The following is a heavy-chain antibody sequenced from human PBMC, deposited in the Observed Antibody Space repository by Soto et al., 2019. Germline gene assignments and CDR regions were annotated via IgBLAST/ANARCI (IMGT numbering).Heavy chain of an antibody. CDR1: GFAFSNSW. CDR3: VRGGTNFAS. D-gene: IGHD1-7*01. J-gene: IGHJ4*02. Sequence: GGSLRLSCAASGFAFSNSWMSWVRQVPGKGLEWLANIKGDESERHLVDSVRGRFTISRDNAENTLYLQMNSLRVEDTAIYHCVRGGTNFASWGQGILVTVSS. V-gene: IGHV3-7*05. CDR2: IKGDESER.